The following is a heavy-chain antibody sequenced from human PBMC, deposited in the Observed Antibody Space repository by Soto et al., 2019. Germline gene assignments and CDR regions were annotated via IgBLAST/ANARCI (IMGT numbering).Heavy chain of an antibody. D-gene: IGHD2-21*02. CDR1: GFTFNSYW. V-gene: IGHV3-7*01. Sequence: GGSLRLSCAASGFTFNSYWMSWVRQAPGKGLEWVANIKQDGSEKYYVDSVKGRFTISRDNAKKTLCLQMNSLRAEDTAVYFCARELRDSHIHFDHWGQGTRVTVSS. CDR3: ARELRDSHIHFDH. J-gene: IGHJ5*02. CDR2: IKQDGSEK.